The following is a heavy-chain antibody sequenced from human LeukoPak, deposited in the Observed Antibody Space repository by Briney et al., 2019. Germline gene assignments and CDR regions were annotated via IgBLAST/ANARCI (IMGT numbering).Heavy chain of an antibody. CDR1: GGAISSYY. D-gene: IGHD2-15*01. V-gene: IGHV4-59*08. Sequence: SETLSLTCTVSGGAISSYYWSWIRQPPGQGLEWIAYMFSSGTTNYNPSLRSRVTISLDTSKNQFSLRLSSVTAADTAVYYCARGRGEVVVAAWDVFDIWGQGTMVTVSS. CDR2: MFSSGTT. J-gene: IGHJ3*02. CDR3: ARGRGEVVVAAWDVFDI.